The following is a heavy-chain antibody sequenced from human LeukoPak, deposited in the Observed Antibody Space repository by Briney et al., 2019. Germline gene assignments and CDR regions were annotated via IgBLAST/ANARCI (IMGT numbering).Heavy chain of an antibody. D-gene: IGHD3-22*01. CDR2: ITDSGGNT. J-gene: IGHJ4*02. V-gene: IGHV3-23*01. CDR3: AKRHSSGYQGDFDY. CDR1: GFTFSSYA. Sequence: GGSLRLSCAASGFTFSSYAMNWVRQAPGKGLEWVSGITDSGGNTYYADSVKGRFTISRDNSNNMVYLQMNSLRAEDTAVYYCAKRHSSGYQGDFDYWGQGTLVTVSS.